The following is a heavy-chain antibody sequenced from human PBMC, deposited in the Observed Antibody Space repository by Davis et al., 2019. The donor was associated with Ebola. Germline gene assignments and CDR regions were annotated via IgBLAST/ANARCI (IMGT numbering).Heavy chain of an antibody. D-gene: IGHD5-18*01. Sequence: GESLKISCAASGFTFSYYAMHWVRQAPGKGLEYVSGINRSGDTTYYANSVKGRFTISRDTSKNTLYLQMGSLRAEDMAVYYCARGTIDTAMVGYGMDVWGQGTTVTVSS. CDR1: GFTFSYYA. V-gene: IGHV3-64*01. J-gene: IGHJ6*02. CDR3: ARGTIDTAMVGYGMDV. CDR2: INRSGDTT.